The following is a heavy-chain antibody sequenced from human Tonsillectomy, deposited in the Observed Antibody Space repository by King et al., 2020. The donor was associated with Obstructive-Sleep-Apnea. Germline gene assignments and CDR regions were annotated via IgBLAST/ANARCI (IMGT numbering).Heavy chain of an antibody. D-gene: IGHD5-12*01. CDR1: EFTFSKSA. CDR2: ISADGDVT. CDR3: AKDIVKWGNRGKSGHDVEGFDY. J-gene: IGHJ4*02. Sequence: VQLVESGGGLVQPGGSLRLSCAASEFTFSKSAMTWVRQAPGKGLEWVSLISADGDVTYYADSVKGRFTISRDNSRNTLDLQMNSLRVEDTALYYCAKDIVKWGNRGKSGHDVEGFDYWGQGALVIVSS. V-gene: IGHV3-23*04.